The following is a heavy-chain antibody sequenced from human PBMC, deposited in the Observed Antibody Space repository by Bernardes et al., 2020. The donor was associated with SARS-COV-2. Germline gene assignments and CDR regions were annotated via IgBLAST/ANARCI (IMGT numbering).Heavy chain of an antibody. D-gene: IGHD2-15*01. CDR2: IGTAGDT. Sequence: GGSLRLSCAASGFTFSNYDMHWVRQATGKGLEWVSAIGTAGDTYYPGSVKGRFTISRDNAKNSFYLQMNSLRAGDTAMYYCARGGLYGGSEIDYWGQGTLVTVSS. J-gene: IGHJ4*02. CDR1: GFTFSNYD. CDR3: ARGGLYGGSEIDY. V-gene: IGHV3-13*04.